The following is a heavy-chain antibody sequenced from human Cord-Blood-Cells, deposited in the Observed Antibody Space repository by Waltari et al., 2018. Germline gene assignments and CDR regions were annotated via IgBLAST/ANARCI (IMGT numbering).Heavy chain of an antibody. D-gene: IGHD3-10*01. J-gene: IGHJ4*02. CDR3: ARALYLADYFDY. V-gene: IGHV1-2*04. CDR1: GYTFTGYY. CDR2: INPNSGGT. Sequence: QVQLVQSGAEVKKPGASVKVSCKASGYTFTGYYMHWVRQAPGQGLEWMGWINPNSGGTNYAQKFQGWVTRTRDTAISTAYMELSRLRSDDTAVYYCARALYLADYFDYWGQGTLVTVSS.